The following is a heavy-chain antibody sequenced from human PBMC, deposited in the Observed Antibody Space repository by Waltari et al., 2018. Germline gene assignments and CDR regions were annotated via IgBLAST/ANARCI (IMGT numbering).Heavy chain of an antibody. CDR3: ARGFRTGYSSSKVSRKINAAVYYFDY. V-gene: IGHV4-39*01. D-gene: IGHD6-13*01. Sequence: QLQLQESGPGLVKPSETLSLTCTVSGGSISSSSYYWGWIRQPPGKGLEWIGGIYYSGSTYYNPSLKSRVTISVDTSKNQFSLKLSSVTAADTAVYYCARGFRTGYSSSKVSRKINAAVYYFDYWGQGTLVTVSS. CDR1: GGSISSSSYY. J-gene: IGHJ4*02. CDR2: IYYSGST.